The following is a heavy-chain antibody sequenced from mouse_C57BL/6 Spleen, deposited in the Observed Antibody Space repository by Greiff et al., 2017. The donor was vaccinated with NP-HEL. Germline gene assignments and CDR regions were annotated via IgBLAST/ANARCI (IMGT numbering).Heavy chain of an antibody. D-gene: IGHD2-4*01. CDR2: IYPGSGST. J-gene: IGHJ1*03. CDR1: GYTFTSYW. V-gene: IGHV1-55*01. Sequence: QVQLQQPGAELVKPGASVKMSCKASGYTFTSYWITWVKQRPGQGLEWIGDIYPGSGSTNYNEKFKSKATLTVDTSSSTAYMQLSSLTSEDAAVYYCARDDYSYWYFDVWGTGTTVTVSS. CDR3: ARDDYSYWYFDV.